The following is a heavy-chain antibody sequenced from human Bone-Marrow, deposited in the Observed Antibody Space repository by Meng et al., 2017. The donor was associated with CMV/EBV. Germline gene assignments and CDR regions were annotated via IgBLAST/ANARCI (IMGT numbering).Heavy chain of an antibody. V-gene: IGHV3-21*01. Sequence: GESLKISCTASGFAFSTYSANWVRQAPGKGLEWVSSISSSSSYIYYADSVKGRFTISRDNAKNSLYLQMNSLRAEDTAVYYCASYCGGDCYSARDYYYGMDVWGQGTTVTVSS. D-gene: IGHD2-21*01. CDR3: ASYCGGDCYSARDYYYGMDV. CDR1: GFAFSTYS. CDR2: ISSSSSYI. J-gene: IGHJ6*02.